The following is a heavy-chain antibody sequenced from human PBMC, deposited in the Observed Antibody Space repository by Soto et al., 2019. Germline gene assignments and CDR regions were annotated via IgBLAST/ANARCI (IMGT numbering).Heavy chain of an antibody. Sequence: QVQLVQSGAEVKKPGSSVKVSCKAPGGTFSSYAISWVRQAPGQGLEWMGGIIPIFGTAKYAQKFQGRVTISADESTSTGHMELSSLRSEDKAVYYCARSQGGSSSLDIYYYYYYGMDVWGQGTMVTVSS. CDR2: IIPIFGTA. CDR3: ARSQGGSSSLDIYYYYYYGMDV. D-gene: IGHD2-15*01. CDR1: GGTFSSYA. V-gene: IGHV1-69*01. J-gene: IGHJ6*02.